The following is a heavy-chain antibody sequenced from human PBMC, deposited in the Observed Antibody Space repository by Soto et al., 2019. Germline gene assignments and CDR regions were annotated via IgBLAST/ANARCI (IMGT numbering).Heavy chain of an antibody. J-gene: IGHJ4*02. CDR1: GDAISTFY. V-gene: IGHV4-59*01. Sequence: SETLSLTCTVSGDAISTFYWGWIRQSPGKELEWIGYVYYTGSTNYNPSLKSRVTISVDRSKNQFSLKLTSANAADTAVYYCARGRTVRNYADDSSHSFYFLDYWGKGRKVTVFS. CDR2: VYYTGST. CDR3: ARGRTVRNYADDSSHSFYFLDY. D-gene: IGHD3-22*01.